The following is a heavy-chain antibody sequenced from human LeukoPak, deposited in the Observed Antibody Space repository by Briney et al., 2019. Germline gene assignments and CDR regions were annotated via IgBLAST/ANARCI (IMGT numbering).Heavy chain of an antibody. D-gene: IGHD3-22*01. CDR1: GFTFSSYA. CDR2: ISYDGSNK. V-gene: IGHV3-30*04. J-gene: IGHJ4*02. CDR3: ARAKRSYYYDSSGYFGY. Sequence: PGGSLRLSCAASGFTFSSYAMHWVRQAPGKGLEWVAVISYDGSNKYYADSVKGRFTISRDNSKNTLYLQMNSLRAEDTAVYYCARAKRSYYYDSSGYFGYWGQRTLVTVSS.